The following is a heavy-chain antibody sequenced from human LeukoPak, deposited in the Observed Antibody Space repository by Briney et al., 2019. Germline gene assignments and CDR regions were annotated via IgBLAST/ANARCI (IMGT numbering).Heavy chain of an antibody. Sequence: PSETLSLTCTVSGDSINSLDLWSWVRQPPGKGLEWVGEMYLSGTTHSNPSVKSRVTISIDKSKNQFFLNLSSVTAADTAVYYCAGLVGRYSSGLYYYYFDYWGQGTLVTVSS. CDR3: AGLVGRYSSGLYYYYFDY. CDR2: MYLSGTT. D-gene: IGHD3-22*01. V-gene: IGHV4-4*02. CDR1: GDSINSLDL. J-gene: IGHJ4*02.